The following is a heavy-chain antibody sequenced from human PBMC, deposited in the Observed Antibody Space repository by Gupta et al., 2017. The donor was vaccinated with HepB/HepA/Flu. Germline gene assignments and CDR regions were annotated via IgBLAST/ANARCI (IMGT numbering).Heavy chain of an antibody. J-gene: IGHJ3*02. V-gene: IGHV3-7*01. CDR1: GFTFSSYW. D-gene: IGHD3-3*01. Sequence: EVQLVESGGGLVQPGGSLRLSCAASGFTFSSYWMSWVRQAPGKGLEWVANIKQDGSEKYYVDSVKGRFTISRDNAKNSRYLQMNSLRAEDTAVYYCASPPIRCLEWSDAFDIWGQGTMVTVSS. CDR3: ASPPIRCLEWSDAFDI. CDR2: IKQDGSEK.